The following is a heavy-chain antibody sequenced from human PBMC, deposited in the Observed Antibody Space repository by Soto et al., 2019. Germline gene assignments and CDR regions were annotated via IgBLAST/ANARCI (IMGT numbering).Heavy chain of an antibody. J-gene: IGHJ5*02. CDR2: INPNSGGT. V-gene: IGHV1-2*02. D-gene: IGHD3-22*01. CDR3: ARGPYYYDSTEYGWFDP. Sequence: ASVKVSCKAPGYTFTGYYMHWVRQAPGQGLEWMGWINPNSGGTNYAQKFQGRVTMTRDTSISTAYMELSRLRSDDTAVYYCARGPYYYDSTEYGWFDPWGQGTLVTVSS. CDR1: GYTFTGYY.